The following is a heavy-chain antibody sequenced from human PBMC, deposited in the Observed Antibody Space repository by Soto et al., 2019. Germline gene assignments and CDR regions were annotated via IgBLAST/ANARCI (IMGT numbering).Heavy chain of an antibody. D-gene: IGHD3-9*01. CDR2: ISYDGSNK. Sequence: QVQLVESGGGVVQPGRSLRLSCAASGFTFSSYAMHWVRQAPGKGLEWVAVISYDGSNKYYADSVKGRFTISRDNSKNRLNLQANSLRSEDTAVYYCARPHDILTGVQSRIDYWGQGTLVPVSS. CDR1: GFTFSSYA. J-gene: IGHJ4*02. CDR3: ARPHDILTGVQSRIDY. V-gene: IGHV3-30-3*01.